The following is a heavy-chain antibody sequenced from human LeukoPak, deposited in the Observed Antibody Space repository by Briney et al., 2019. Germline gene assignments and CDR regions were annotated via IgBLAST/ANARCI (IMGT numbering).Heavy chain of an antibody. Sequence: GGSLRLSCAASGFTFSSYGMNWVRQAPGKGLVWVSRIKSDGSNTNYADSVKGRFTISRDNAKNTLHLQMNSLRAEDTAVYYCARGGYYGSGRYYFDSWGQGTLVTVSS. V-gene: IGHV3-74*01. CDR2: IKSDGSNT. CDR1: GFTFSSYG. D-gene: IGHD3-3*01. J-gene: IGHJ4*02. CDR3: ARGGYYGSGRYYFDS.